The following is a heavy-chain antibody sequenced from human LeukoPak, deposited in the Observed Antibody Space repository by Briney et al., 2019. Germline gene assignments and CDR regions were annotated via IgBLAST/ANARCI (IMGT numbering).Heavy chain of an antibody. J-gene: IGHJ4*02. D-gene: IGHD3-3*01. Sequence: PGGSLRLSCAASGFISGGYAMHLVRQAPGKGLQWLAVISYDGGKTYYADSVEGRFTISRDNSKSTVYLEINSLRSEDTAIYYCARGFNDFWSGSQLEYWGQGTLVTVSS. CDR2: ISYDGGKT. CDR3: ARGFNDFWSGSQLEY. CDR1: GFISGGYA. V-gene: IGHV3-30-3*01.